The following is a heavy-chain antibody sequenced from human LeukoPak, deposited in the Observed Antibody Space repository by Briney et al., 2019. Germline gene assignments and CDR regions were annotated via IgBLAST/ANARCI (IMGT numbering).Heavy chain of an antibody. CDR2: IWYDGSNK. Sequence: GGSLRLSCAASGFTFSSYGMHWVRQAPGKGLEWVAVIWYDGSNKYYADSVKGRFTISRDNSKNTLYLQMNSLRAEDTAVYYCAKGTGGYSYGLADYWGQGTLVTVSS. CDR1: GFTFSSYG. CDR3: AKGTGGYSYGLADY. V-gene: IGHV3-33*06. J-gene: IGHJ4*02. D-gene: IGHD5-18*01.